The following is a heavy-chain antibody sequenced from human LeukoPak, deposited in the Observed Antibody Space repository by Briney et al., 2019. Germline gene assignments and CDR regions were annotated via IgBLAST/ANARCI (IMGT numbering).Heavy chain of an antibody. J-gene: IGHJ4*02. V-gene: IGHV4-34*01. CDR2: INHSGST. CDR3: ARQPRHSSGFIES. CDR1: GGSLSGFY. Sequence: SETLSLTCTVYGGSLSGFYYNWIRQSPGKGLLWIGEINHSGSTNYNPSLKRRLNISLDTSKNQLFLNLSSVTAADTAVYYCARQPRHSSGFIESWGQGTLVTVSS. D-gene: IGHD6-19*01.